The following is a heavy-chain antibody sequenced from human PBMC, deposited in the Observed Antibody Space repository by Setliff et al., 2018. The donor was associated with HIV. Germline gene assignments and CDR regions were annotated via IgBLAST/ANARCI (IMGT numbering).Heavy chain of an antibody. CDR1: GFTFSDYG. J-gene: IGHJ3*02. D-gene: IGHD3-16*01. Sequence: GGSLRLSCEASGFTFSDYGMHWVRQAPGKGLEWVTFIRNDASNTYYADSVKGRFTISRDNAKDTLYLQLNSVRAEDTAVYYCVRDSINYDKAFDIWGQGTMVTVSS. V-gene: IGHV3-30*02. CDR3: VRDSINYDKAFDI. CDR2: IRNDASNT.